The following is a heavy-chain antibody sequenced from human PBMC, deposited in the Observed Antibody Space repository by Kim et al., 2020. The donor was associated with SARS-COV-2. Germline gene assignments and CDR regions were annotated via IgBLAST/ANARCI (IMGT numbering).Heavy chain of an antibody. J-gene: IGHJ6*02. CDR2: ISGNGGIT. D-gene: IGHD3-3*01. CDR3: AKSCGNTIYHIMDV. CDR1: GFTFTSYA. Sequence: GGSLRLSCAASGFTFTSYAMSWFRQAPGKGLEWVSTISGNGGITYYGDSVKGRFTISRDTSKNTLYLQMNSLRADDSAVFYCAKSCGNTIYHIMDVLVQGTTVSVSS. V-gene: IGHV3-23*01.